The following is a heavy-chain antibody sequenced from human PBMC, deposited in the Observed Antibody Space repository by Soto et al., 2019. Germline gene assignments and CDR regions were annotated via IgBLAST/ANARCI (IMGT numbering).Heavy chain of an antibody. V-gene: IGHV3-23*01. Sequence: EVQLLESGGGLVQPGGSLRLSCAASGFTFSSYAMSWVRQAPGKGLEWVSSISGSGSSTYYADSVKGRFTNSRDNSKNTLYMQTNSLRADETAVYYWAKNAWFGESTRPTDYWGQGTLVTVSS. D-gene: IGHD3-10*01. CDR2: ISGSGSST. CDR1: GFTFSSYA. CDR3: AKNAWFGESTRPTDY. J-gene: IGHJ4*02.